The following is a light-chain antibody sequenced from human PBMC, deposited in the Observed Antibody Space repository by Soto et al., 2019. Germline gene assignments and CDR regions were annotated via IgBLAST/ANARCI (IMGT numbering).Light chain of an antibody. CDR3: CSYAHDTRSGTVV. V-gene: IGLV2-23*01. CDR2: EAT. CDR1: SSDVGSYNL. Sequence: QSVLPQPASVSGSPGQSITISCTGTSSDVGSYNLVSWYQQNPGKAPKLVIYEATKRPSGVSDRFSGSKSGNPASLTISGLQADDDADYYCCSYAHDTRSGTVVFGGGTKLTVL. J-gene: IGLJ2*01.